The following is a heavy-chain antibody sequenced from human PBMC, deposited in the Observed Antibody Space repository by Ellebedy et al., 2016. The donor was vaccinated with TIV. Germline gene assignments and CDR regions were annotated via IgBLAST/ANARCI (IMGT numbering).Heavy chain of an antibody. J-gene: IGHJ4*02. CDR2: ISSSSSYI. V-gene: IGHV3-21*01. Sequence: GESLKISXAASEFTFSSFSLNWVRQAPGKGLEWVSSISSSSSYIHYADSVKGRFTISRDNAKNSLYLQMNSLRAEDTAVYYCARGSCGGDCYSADYWGQGTLVTVSS. D-gene: IGHD2-21*02. CDR3: ARGSCGGDCYSADY. CDR1: EFTFSSFS.